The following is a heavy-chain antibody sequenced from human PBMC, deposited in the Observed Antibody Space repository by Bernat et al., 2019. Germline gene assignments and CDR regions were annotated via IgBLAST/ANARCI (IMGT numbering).Heavy chain of an antibody. Sequence: QVQLVQSGAAVRKPGASVKVSCKASGYTFTNYAIHWVRQAPEQRPGWMGCLHTGNGNTRYSQKFQGRVTISRDTSAGTAYMELSSLTSEDTAVYYCARDKVAANYYYHGMAVWGQGTSVTVSS. CDR2: LHTGNGNT. J-gene: IGHJ6*02. D-gene: IGHD5-12*01. CDR1: GYTFTNYA. V-gene: IGHV1-3*04. CDR3: ARDKVAANYYYHGMAV.